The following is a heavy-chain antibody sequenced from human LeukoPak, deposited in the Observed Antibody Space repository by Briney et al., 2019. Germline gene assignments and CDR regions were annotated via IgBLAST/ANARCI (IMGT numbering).Heavy chain of an antibody. CDR3: ARDRRPTYYYDSSGSYTRGPLDY. Sequence: SETLSLTCTVSGGSISSYYWSWIRQPPGKGLEWTGFFYSCGRTNYNPLLKSRVPISEDTSKNQFSLKLRSVTAADTAVYYCARDRRPTYYYDSSGSYTRGPLDYWGQGNLVTVSS. V-gene: IGHV4-4*08. J-gene: IGHJ4*02. CDR2: FYSCGRT. CDR1: GGSISSYY. D-gene: IGHD3-22*01.